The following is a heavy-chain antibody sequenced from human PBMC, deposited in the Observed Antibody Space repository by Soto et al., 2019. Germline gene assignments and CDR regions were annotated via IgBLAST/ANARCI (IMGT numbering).Heavy chain of an antibody. CDR2: IYPDDSDT. J-gene: IGHJ3*02. V-gene: IGHV5-51*01. CDR3: ARDLDYGGNSETLDR. Sequence: PGESLRISCKHSGFNFPTFWIAWVRQIPGKGLEWMGTIYPDDSDTRYSPSFQGQITISADKSIQTAYLQWGSLKASDTAIYYCARDLDYGGNSETLDRWGQGTMVTVSS. D-gene: IGHD4-17*01. CDR1: GFNFPTFW.